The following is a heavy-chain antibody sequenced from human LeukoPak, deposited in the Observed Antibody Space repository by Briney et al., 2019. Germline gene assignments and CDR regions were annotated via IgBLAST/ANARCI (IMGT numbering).Heavy chain of an antibody. D-gene: IGHD3-3*01. CDR1: GYTFTSYG. Sequence: GASVKVSCKASGYTFTSYGISWVRQAPGQGLEWMGWISAYNGNTNYAQKLQGRVTMTTDTSTSTAYMELRSLRSDDTAVYYCARDFHYDFWSGYSPPPRYYFDYWGQGTLVTVSS. V-gene: IGHV1-18*01. CDR3: ARDFHYDFWSGYSPPPRYYFDY. CDR2: ISAYNGNT. J-gene: IGHJ4*02.